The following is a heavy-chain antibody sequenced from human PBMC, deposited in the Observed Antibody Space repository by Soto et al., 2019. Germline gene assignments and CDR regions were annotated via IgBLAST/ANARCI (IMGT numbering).Heavy chain of an antibody. CDR2: ISGYNGNT. CDR3: AGGVGSSGWYAFDI. Sequence: ASVKVSCKASGYTFTSYGISWVRQAPGQRLEWMGWISGYNGNTDYSQKLQGRVTITRDTSASTAYMELSSLRSEDTAVYYCAGGVGSSGWYAFDIWGQGTMVTVSS. D-gene: IGHD6-19*01. V-gene: IGHV1-18*01. J-gene: IGHJ3*02. CDR1: GYTFTSYG.